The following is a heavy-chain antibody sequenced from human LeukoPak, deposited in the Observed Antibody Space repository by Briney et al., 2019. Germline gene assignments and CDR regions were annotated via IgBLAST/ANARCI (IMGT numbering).Heavy chain of an antibody. J-gene: IGHJ4*02. Sequence: GGSLRLSCAASGFSCSTRGMSWVRQAPGKGLEGVSAISGNDESTFYADSVKGRFTISRYNSRNTLYLQLSSLSAEDSAIYYCAKVMVRGVIYDYWGQGTLVTVSS. D-gene: IGHD3-10*01. CDR3: AKVMVRGVIYDY. CDR2: ISGNDEST. V-gene: IGHV3-23*01. CDR1: GFSCSTRG.